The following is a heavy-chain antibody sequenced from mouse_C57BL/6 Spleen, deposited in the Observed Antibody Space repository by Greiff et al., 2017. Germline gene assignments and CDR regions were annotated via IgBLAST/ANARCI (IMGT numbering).Heavy chain of an antibody. CDR2: IDPSDSYT. CDR3: ATTTVALDY. Sequence: VQLQQPGAELVMPGASVKLSCKASGYTFTSYWMHWVKQRPGQGLEWIGEIDPSDSYTNYNQKFKGKSTLTVDKSSSTAYMQLSSLTSEDSAVYYCATTTVALDYWGQGTTLTVSS. J-gene: IGHJ2*01. CDR1: GYTFTSYW. D-gene: IGHD1-1*01. V-gene: IGHV1-69*01.